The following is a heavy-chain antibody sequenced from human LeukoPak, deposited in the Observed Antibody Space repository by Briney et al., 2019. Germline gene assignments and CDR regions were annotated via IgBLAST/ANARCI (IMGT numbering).Heavy chain of an antibody. Sequence: GASVKVSCKVSGYTLTELSMHRVRQAPGKGLEWMGGFDPEDGETIYAQKFQGRVTMTEDTSTDTAYMELSSLRSEDTAVYYCAKSLAVAGYYYGMDVWGQGTTVTVSS. CDR3: AKSLAVAGYYYGMDV. CDR1: GYTLTELS. CDR2: FDPEDGET. J-gene: IGHJ6*02. V-gene: IGHV1-24*01. D-gene: IGHD6-19*01.